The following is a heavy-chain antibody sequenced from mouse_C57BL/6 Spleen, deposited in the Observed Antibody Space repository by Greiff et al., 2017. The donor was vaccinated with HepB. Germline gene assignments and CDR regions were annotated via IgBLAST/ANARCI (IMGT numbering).Heavy chain of an antibody. J-gene: IGHJ4*01. V-gene: IGHV2-5*01. D-gene: IGHD1-1*01. CDR1: GFSLTSYG. Sequence: VQLQQSGPGLVQPSQSLSITCTVSGFSLTSYGVHWVRQSPGKGLEWLGVIWRGGSTDYNAAFMSRLSITKDNSKSQVFFKMNSLQADDTAIYYCAKNRTPHYYGSSYYYAMDYWGQGTSVTVSS. CDR2: IWRGGST. CDR3: AKNRTPHYYGSSYYYAMDY.